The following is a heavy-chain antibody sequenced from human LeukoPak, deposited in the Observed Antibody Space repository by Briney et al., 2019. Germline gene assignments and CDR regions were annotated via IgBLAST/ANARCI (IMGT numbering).Heavy chain of an antibody. CDR2: VSGSRSST. J-gene: IGHJ4*02. V-gene: IGHV3-23*01. Sequence: GGSLRLSCAASGFTFADFAMSWVRQAPGKGLEWVSTVSGSRSSTYYADSVKGRSAISRDNSKNTPYLQMNSLRAEDTAVYYCAKTMGAIDHDYWGQGTLVTVSS. CDR1: GFTFADFA. D-gene: IGHD1-26*01. CDR3: AKTMGAIDHDY.